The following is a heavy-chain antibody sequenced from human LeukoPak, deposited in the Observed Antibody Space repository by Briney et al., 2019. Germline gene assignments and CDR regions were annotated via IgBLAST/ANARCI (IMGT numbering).Heavy chain of an antibody. V-gene: IGHV3-11*04. D-gene: IGHD4-17*01. J-gene: IGHJ4*02. CDR1: GFTFSDYY. Sequence: PGGSLRLPCAASGFTFSDYYMGWIRQAPGKGLEWISYISSGSRTTYYADSVKGRLTISRDNANNLLYLQMNSLTAEDTAVYYCARAVTTVTLFDLWGQGTLVTISS. CDR2: ISSGSRTT. CDR3: ARAVTTVTLFDL.